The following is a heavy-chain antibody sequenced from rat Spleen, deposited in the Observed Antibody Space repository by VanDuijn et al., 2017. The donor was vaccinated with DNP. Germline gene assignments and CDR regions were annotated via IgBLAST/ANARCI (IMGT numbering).Heavy chain of an antibody. J-gene: IGHJ3*01. CDR1: GFTFSDYY. V-gene: IGHV5-25*01. D-gene: IGHD1-1*01. Sequence: EVQLVESGGGLVQPGRSLKLSCGGSGFTFSDYYMAWVRQAPTKGLEWVAYIPSSGDTTYYPDSVKGRFTISRDIAKDTLYLRMNSLRSEDTATYYCAIYFYSGDNWFGYWGQGTLVTVSS. CDR2: IPSSGDTT. CDR3: AIYFYSGDNWFGY.